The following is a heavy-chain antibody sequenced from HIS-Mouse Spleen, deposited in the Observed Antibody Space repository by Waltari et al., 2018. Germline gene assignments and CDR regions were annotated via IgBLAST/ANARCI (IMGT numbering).Heavy chain of an antibody. V-gene: IGHV3-15*01. D-gene: IGHD7-27*01. CDR3: TTGFWGYWYFDL. CDR2: RKSKTEGGTT. CDR1: GFTFSNAW. J-gene: IGHJ2*01. Sequence: EVQLVESGGGLVKPGGSLRLSCAASGFTFSNAWMGWVRRAPGKGLEWVGHRKSKTEGGTTDYAAPVKGRFTISRDDSKNTLYLQMNSLKTEDTAVYYCTTGFWGYWYFDLWGRGTLVTVSS.